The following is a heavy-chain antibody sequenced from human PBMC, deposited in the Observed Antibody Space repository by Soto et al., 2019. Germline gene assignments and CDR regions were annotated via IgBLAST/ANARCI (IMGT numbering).Heavy chain of an antibody. J-gene: IGHJ4*02. V-gene: IGHV1-3*01. CDR3: ARKDYYRSGIYYFDY. CDR1: GYTFTTYP. CDR2: INPGNGDR. Sequence: GASVKVSCKASGYTFTTYPIHWVRQAPGQGLEWMGWINPGNGDRDYLQKFQGRVTVTRDTSASIAYMELSSLTSEDTAVYYCARKDYYRSGIYYFDYWGQGTLVTVSS. D-gene: IGHD3-10*01.